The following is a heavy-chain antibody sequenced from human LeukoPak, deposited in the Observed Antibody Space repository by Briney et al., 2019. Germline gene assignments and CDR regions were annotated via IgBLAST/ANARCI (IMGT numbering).Heavy chain of an antibody. CDR1: GYSINNYW. D-gene: IGHD3-10*01. Sequence: GESLKISCKGSGYSINNYWIGWARQMPGKGLEWMAIINPGDSDTRYSPSFQGQVTISADKSISTVYLQWGSLKASDTAMYYCARQPGAGWFDPWGQGTLVTVSS. V-gene: IGHV5-51*01. CDR2: INPGDSDT. J-gene: IGHJ5*02. CDR3: ARQPGAGWFDP.